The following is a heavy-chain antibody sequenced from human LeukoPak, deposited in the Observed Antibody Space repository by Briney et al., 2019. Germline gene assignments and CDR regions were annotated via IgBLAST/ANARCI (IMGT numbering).Heavy chain of an antibody. CDR1: RGSISSSRYY. CDR2: MYYDGST. CDR3: ARRAYYYDSSGYSQRRYYYYYYMDV. Sequence: SETLSLTCSVSRGSISSSRYYWGWIRQPPGTGLEWIGTMYYDGSTYYNPSLKSRVTISVDTSKNQFSLKLSSVTAADTAVYYCARRAYYYDSSGYSQRRYYYYYYMDVWGKGTTVTVSS. D-gene: IGHD3-22*01. J-gene: IGHJ6*03. V-gene: IGHV4-39*07.